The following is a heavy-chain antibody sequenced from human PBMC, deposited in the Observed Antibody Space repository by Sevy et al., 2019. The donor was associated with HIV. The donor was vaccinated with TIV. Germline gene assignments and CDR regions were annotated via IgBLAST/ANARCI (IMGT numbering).Heavy chain of an antibody. D-gene: IGHD2-15*01. Sequence: GGSLRLSCAASGFTVSNYAMNWVRQAPGKGLEWVSAISGRGDDTYYADSVKGRFTISRDKSKNTLHLQMNSLRAEDTAEYYCAKDIVVVVGEAFDIWGQGTMVTVSS. CDR3: AKDIVVVVGEAFDI. J-gene: IGHJ3*02. V-gene: IGHV3-23*01. CDR1: GFTVSNYA. CDR2: ISGRGDDT.